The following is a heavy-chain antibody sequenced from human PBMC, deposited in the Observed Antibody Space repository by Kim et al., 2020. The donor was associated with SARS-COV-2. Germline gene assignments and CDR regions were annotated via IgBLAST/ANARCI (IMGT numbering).Heavy chain of an antibody. CDR3: AREPSGRGFDI. Sequence: SETLSLTCTVSGGSITSSGYYWTWIRQFPGRGPEWIGYIYHSGGTHYNPSLRSPVTISVDTSKNQFSLHLISVTDADTTVYYCAREPSGRGFDIWGHGTMVMVSS. V-gene: IGHV4-31*01. CDR1: GGSITSSGYY. J-gene: IGHJ3*02. CDR2: IYHSGGT.